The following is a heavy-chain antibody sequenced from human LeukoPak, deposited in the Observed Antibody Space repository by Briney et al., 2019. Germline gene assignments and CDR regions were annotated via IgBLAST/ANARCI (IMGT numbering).Heavy chain of an antibody. J-gene: IGHJ5*02. CDR3: ARDHFCSSTSCPIRGRWFDP. D-gene: IGHD2-2*01. CDR1: GGSISSYY. Sequence: SETLSLTCTVSGGSISSYYRSWIRQPPGKGLEWIGYVYYSGSTNYNPSLKSRVTISVDTSKNQFSLKLSSVTAADTAVYYCARDHFCSSTSCPIRGRWFDPWGQGTLVTVSS. V-gene: IGHV4-59*01. CDR2: VYYSGST.